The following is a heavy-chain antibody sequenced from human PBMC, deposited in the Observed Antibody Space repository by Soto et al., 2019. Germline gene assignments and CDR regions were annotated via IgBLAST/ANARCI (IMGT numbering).Heavy chain of an antibody. V-gene: IGHV3-23*01. Sequence: EVQLSESGGGLVQPGASLRLSCAVSGFTFSSYAMSWVRQAPGKGLEWVSVISGSGGYTYHADSVKGRFTISRDNSKNTLYLQMNSLRAEDTAIYYCAKDRQGMGATPFDYWGQGTLVTVSA. D-gene: IGHD1-26*01. CDR1: GFTFSSYA. CDR2: ISGSGGYT. J-gene: IGHJ4*02. CDR3: AKDRQGMGATPFDY.